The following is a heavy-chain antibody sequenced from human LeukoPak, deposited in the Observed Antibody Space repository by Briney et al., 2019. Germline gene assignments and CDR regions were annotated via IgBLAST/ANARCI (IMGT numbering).Heavy chain of an antibody. D-gene: IGHD3-22*01. CDR3: ARGGYYYDSSGYYQGPSAFDY. Sequence: GGSLRLSCAASGFTVSSNYMSWVRQAPGKGLEWVSVIYSGGSTYYADSVKGRFTISRDNSKNTLYLQMNSLRAEDTAVYYCARGGYYYDSSGYYQGPSAFDYWGQGTLVTVSS. V-gene: IGHV3-53*01. CDR2: IYSGGST. CDR1: GFTVSSNY. J-gene: IGHJ4*01.